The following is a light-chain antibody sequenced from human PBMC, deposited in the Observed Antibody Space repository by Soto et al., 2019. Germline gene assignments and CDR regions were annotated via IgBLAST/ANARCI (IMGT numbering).Light chain of an antibody. CDR2: EVS. CDR3: SSYTSTSTYV. Sequence: QSVLTQPPSVSGSPGQSVTLSCTGTSSDVGSYNRVSWYQQPPGTAPKLMIYEVSNRPSGVPDRFSGSKSDNTASLTISGLQAEDEADYYCSSYTSTSTYVFGTGTKVTV. J-gene: IGLJ1*01. V-gene: IGLV2-18*02. CDR1: SSDVGSYNR.